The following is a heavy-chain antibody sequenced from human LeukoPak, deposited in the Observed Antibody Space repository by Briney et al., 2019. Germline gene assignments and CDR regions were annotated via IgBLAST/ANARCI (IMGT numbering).Heavy chain of an antibody. CDR2: IKSDGSST. Sequence: GGSLRLSCAASGFTFSNYWMHWVRQVPGKGLVWVSRIKSDGSSTTYADSVKGRFTISRDNAKSTLYLQMNSLRAEDTAVYYCATSQYYDSSGYRAFDIWGQGTMVTVSS. V-gene: IGHV3-74*01. CDR3: ATSQYYDSSGYRAFDI. CDR1: GFTFSNYW. J-gene: IGHJ3*02. D-gene: IGHD3-22*01.